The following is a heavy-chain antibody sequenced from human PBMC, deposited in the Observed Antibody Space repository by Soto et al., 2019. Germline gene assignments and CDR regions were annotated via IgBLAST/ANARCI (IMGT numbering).Heavy chain of an antibody. D-gene: IGHD2-15*01. V-gene: IGHV4-30-4*01. Sequence: KTSETLSLTCSVPGDSISTVDYFWAWIRQPPGQALEYIGYIYKSTTTYYNPSFESRVAISLDTSKSQFSLTVTSVTAADTAVYFCARGRYCLTGRCFPNWFDSWGQGTLVTVSS. CDR3: ARGRYCLTGRCFPNWFDS. CDR2: IYKSTTT. J-gene: IGHJ5*01. CDR1: GDSISTVDYF.